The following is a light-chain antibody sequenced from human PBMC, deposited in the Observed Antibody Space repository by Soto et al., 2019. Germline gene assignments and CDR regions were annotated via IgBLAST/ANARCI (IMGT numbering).Light chain of an antibody. J-gene: IGKJ1*01. CDR3: QEASSFLWT. CDR2: AAS. V-gene: IGKV1-12*01. Sequence: DIQMTQSPSSVSASVGDRVTITCRASQDIRNWLAWYQQKPGKAPKLLIYAASSLQSGVPSRFSGSGSGTDFTLTITSLQPEDFATYYCQEASSFLWTFGQGTKVEIK. CDR1: QDIRNW.